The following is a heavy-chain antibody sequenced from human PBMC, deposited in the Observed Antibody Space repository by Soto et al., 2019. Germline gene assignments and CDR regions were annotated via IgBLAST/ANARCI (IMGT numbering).Heavy chain of an antibody. CDR1: GYTFTSYA. CDR3: ARSLGIAAAGALDY. V-gene: IGHV1-3*01. J-gene: IGHJ4*02. Sequence: ASVKVSCKAPGYTFTSYAMHWVRQAPGQRLEWMGWINAGNGNTKYSQKFQGRVTITRDTSASTAYMELSSLRSEDTAVYYCARSLGIAAAGALDYWGQGTLVTVSS. CDR2: INAGNGNT. D-gene: IGHD6-13*01.